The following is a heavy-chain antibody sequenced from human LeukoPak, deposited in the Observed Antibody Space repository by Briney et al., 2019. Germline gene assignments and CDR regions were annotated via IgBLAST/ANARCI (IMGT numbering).Heavy chain of an antibody. CDR2: ITNSGTTI. CDR3: ARPPFSYSRSSSFQH. V-gene: IGHV3-11*01. D-gene: IGHD6-6*01. CDR1: GFTFTDYY. J-gene: IGHJ1*01. Sequence: GGSLRLSCAASGFTFTDYYMSWIRQAPGKGLEWVSYITNSGTTIYYADSVKGRFTISRDNAKNSLYLQMNSLRAEDTAVYYCARPPFSYSRSSSFQHWGQGTLVTVSS.